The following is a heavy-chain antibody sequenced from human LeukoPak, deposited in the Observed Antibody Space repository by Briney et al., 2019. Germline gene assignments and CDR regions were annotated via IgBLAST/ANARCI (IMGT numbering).Heavy chain of an antibody. V-gene: IGHV4-59*08. J-gene: IGHJ4*02. CDR1: GGSISSYY. D-gene: IGHD4-23*01. CDR3: ALYYGGNSGSGYFDY. CDR2: IYYSGST. Sequence: SETLSLTCTVSGGSISSYYWSWIRQPPGKGLEWIGYIYYSGSTNYNPSLKSRVTISVDTSKNQFSLKLSSVTAADTAVYYCALYYGGNSGSGYFDYWGQGTLVTVSS.